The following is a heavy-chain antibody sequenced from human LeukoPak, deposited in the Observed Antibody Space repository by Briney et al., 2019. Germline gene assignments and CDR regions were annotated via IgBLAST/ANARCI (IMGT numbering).Heavy chain of an antibody. V-gene: IGHV1-18*01. CDR3: AADTTDDCCVYGSFDY. CDR2: VSAYNGNT. Sequence: SEKVSCKASGYTFTSYGISWVRQAPGQGLEWMGWVSAYNGNTNYAHKLQGRVTMTTDTSTSTAYIELRSLRSDDAAVYYCAADTTDDCCVYGSFDYRGQRTRVTVS. D-gene: IGHD5/OR15-5a*01. J-gene: IGHJ4*02. CDR1: GYTFTSYG.